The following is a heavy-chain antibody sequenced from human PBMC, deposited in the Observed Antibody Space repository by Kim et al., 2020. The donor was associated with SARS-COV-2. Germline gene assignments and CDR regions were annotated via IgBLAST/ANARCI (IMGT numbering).Heavy chain of an antibody. J-gene: IGHJ4*02. CDR3: ARSGSHSVYGGFHY. V-gene: IGHV3-53*01. D-gene: IGHD3-3*01. Sequence: ADSVEGRFTISRDNSRNTLYLQMNSLRPDDTAIYYCARSGSHSVYGGFHYWGRGTLVTVS.